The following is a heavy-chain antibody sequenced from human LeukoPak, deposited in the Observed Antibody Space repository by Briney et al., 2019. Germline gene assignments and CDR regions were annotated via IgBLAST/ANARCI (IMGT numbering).Heavy chain of an antibody. Sequence: GGSLRLSCAASGFTFSSYAMSWVRQAPGKGLEWVSAISGSGGSTYYADSVKGRFTISRDNSKNTLYLQMNSLRAEDTAVYYCSRAVAGISPFDYWGQGTLVTVSS. J-gene: IGHJ4*02. CDR3: SRAVAGISPFDY. CDR1: GFTFSSYA. V-gene: IGHV3-23*01. D-gene: IGHD6-19*01. CDR2: ISGSGGST.